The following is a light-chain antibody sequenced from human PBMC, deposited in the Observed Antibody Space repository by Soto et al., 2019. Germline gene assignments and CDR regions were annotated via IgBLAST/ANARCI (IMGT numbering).Light chain of an antibody. CDR2: WAS. J-gene: IGKJ1*01. CDR1: QSVLYSSNNKNY. V-gene: IGKV4-1*01. CDR3: QQYYTTPQT. Sequence: DIVMTQSPDSLAVSLGERATINCKSSQSVLYSSNNKNYLTWYQQKPGQPPKLVIYWASTRESGVPDRFSGSGSGTDFTLTISSLQAVDVAVYYCQQYYTTPQTFGQGTQVEIK.